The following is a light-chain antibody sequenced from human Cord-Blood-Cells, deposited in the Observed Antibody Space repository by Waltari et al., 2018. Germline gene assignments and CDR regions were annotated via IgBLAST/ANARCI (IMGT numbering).Light chain of an antibody. CDR2: SNK. CDR3: AAWDDSLNGPV. Sequence: QSVLTQPPSASGTPGQRVTISCSGSSSNIGSNTVNWYQQLPGTAPKLLIYSNKQRPAGVADRFSGSRSGTSGSLAISGLQSEDEADYYCAAWDDSLNGPVFGGGTQLTVL. CDR1: SSNIGSNT. J-gene: IGLJ7*01. V-gene: IGLV1-44*01.